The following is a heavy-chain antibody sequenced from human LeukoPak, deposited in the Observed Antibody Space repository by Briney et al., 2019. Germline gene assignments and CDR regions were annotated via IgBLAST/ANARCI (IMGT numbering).Heavy chain of an antibody. CDR2: ISGYNANT. D-gene: IGHD3-10*01. J-gene: IGHJ3*02. V-gene: IGHV1-18*01. Sequence: ASVKVSCKASDYTFTSYGISWVRQAPGQGLEWMGWISGYNANTHYAQSLQGRVTMTTDTSTSTAYMELRSLRSDDTAVYYCARDPMVRGINSAFDIWGQGTMVTVSS. CDR3: ARDPMVRGINSAFDI. CDR1: DYTFTSYG.